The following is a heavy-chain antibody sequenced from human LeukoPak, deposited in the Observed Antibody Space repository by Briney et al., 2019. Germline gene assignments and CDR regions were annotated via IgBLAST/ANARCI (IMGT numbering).Heavy chain of an antibody. J-gene: IGHJ3*02. CDR2: IYYSGST. CDR3: ARDFTVAGTGAFDI. Sequence: PSETRSLTCTVSGGSISSYYWSWIRQPPGKGLEWIGYIYYSGSTNYNPSLKSRVTISVDTSKNQFSLKLSSVTAADTAVYYCARDFTVAGTGAFDIWGQGTMVTVSS. D-gene: IGHD6-19*01. CDR1: GGSISSYY. V-gene: IGHV4-59*01.